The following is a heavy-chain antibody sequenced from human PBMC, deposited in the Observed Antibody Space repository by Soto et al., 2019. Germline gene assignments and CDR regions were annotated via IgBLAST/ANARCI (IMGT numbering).Heavy chain of an antibody. CDR1: GYSFTSYW. CDR3: ARHRKEETGTLGFDP. D-gene: IGHD6-13*01. CDR2: IDPSDSYT. J-gene: IGHJ5*02. V-gene: IGHV5-10-1*01. Sequence: PGESLKISCKGSGYSFTSYWISWMRQMPGKGLEWMGRIDPSDSYTNFSPSFQGHVTISADKSISTAYVQWSSLKASDTAMYYCARHRKEETGTLGFDPWGQGTLVTVSS.